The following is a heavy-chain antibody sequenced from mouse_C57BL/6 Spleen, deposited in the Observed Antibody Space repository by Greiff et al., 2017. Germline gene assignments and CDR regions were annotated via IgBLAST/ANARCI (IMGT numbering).Heavy chain of an antibody. Sequence: EVQLQQSGPELVKPGASVKIPCKASGYTFTDYNMDWVKQSHGKSLEWIGDINPNNGGTIYNQKFKGKATLTVDKSSSTAYMELRSLTSEDTAVYYCARTITTVADYYAMDYWGQGTSVTVSS. J-gene: IGHJ4*01. D-gene: IGHD1-1*01. CDR3: ARTITTVADYYAMDY. CDR2: INPNNGGT. V-gene: IGHV1-18*01. CDR1: GYTFTDYN.